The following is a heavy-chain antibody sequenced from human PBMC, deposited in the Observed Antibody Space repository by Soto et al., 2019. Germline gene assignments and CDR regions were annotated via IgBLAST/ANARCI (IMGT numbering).Heavy chain of an antibody. V-gene: IGHV1-3*01. CDR1: GYTFTSYA. CDR3: ARTARYSSSSYYYYGMDV. Sequence: GASVKVSCKASGYTFTSYAMHWVRQAPGQRLEWMGWINAGNGNTKYSQKFQGRVTITRDTSASTAYMELSSLRSEDTAVYYCARTARYSSSSYYYYGMDVRGQGTTVTVSS. D-gene: IGHD6-6*01. J-gene: IGHJ6*02. CDR2: INAGNGNT.